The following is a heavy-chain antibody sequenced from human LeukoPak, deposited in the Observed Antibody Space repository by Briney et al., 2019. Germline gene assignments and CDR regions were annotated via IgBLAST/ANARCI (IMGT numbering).Heavy chain of an antibody. CDR1: GGSLSSGDYY. CDR3: ARGKWELLVDY. V-gene: IGHV4-30-4*01. D-gene: IGHD1-26*01. CDR2: IYYSGST. Sequence: SETLSLTCTVSGGSLSSGDYYWRWIRQPPGKGLEWIGYIYYSGSTYYNPSLKSRVTISVDTSKNQFSLKLSSVTAADTAVYYCARGKWELLVDYWGQGTLVTVSS. J-gene: IGHJ4*02.